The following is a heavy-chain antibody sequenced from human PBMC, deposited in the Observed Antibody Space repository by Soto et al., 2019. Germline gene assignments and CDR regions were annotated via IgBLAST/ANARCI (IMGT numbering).Heavy chain of an antibody. CDR3: TGGYCTGGTCYAGYFQH. Sequence: EVQLVQSGGGLVQPGGSLKLSCAASGFPFSGSPVHWVRQASGEGLQWVGRIRSKANDYATTYIESVKGRFTISRDDSRNTAYLQMSDLKTEDTAVYYCTGGYCTGGTCYAGYFQHWGQGALVTVFS. CDR2: IRSKANDYAT. D-gene: IGHD2-15*01. CDR1: GFPFSGSP. J-gene: IGHJ1*01. V-gene: IGHV3-73*02.